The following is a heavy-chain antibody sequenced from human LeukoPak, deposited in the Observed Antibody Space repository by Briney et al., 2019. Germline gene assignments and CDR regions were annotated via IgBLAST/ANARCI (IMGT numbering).Heavy chain of an antibody. J-gene: IGHJ6*02. Sequence: GGSLRLSCAASGFTFSSYAMSWVRQAPGKGLEWVSAISGSGGSTYYADSVKGRFTISRDNSKNTLYLQMNSLRAEDTAVYYCAREGIQLGNYYYYGMDVWGQGTTVTVSS. D-gene: IGHD5-18*01. CDR3: AREGIQLGNYYYYGMDV. CDR1: GFTFSSYA. CDR2: ISGSGGST. V-gene: IGHV3-23*01.